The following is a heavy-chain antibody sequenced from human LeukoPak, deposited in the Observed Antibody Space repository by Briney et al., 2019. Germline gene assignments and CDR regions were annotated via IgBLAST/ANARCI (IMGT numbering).Heavy chain of an antibody. CDR2: IYYSGST. D-gene: IGHD6-13*01. V-gene: IGHV4-61*08. CDR3: ALKTTTQYSSSWYWFDY. J-gene: IGHJ4*02. Sequence: SETLSLTCTVSGGSISSGDYYWSWIRQPPGKGLEWIGYIYYSGSTNYNPSLNSRVTISLDPSMNQFSLELTSVTAADTAVYYCALKTTTQYSSSWYWFDYWGQGTLVTVS. CDR1: GGSISSGDYY.